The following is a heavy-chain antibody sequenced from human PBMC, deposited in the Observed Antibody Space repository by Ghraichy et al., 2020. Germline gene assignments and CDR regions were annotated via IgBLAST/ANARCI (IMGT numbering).Heavy chain of an antibody. CDR3: ARGRAARPRKYYYYYYGMDV. D-gene: IGHD6-6*01. Sequence: KVSCKASGGTFSSYAISWVRQAPGQGLEWMGGIIPIFGTANYAQKFQGRVTITADESTSTAYMELSSLRSEDTAVYYCARGRAARPRKYYYYYYGMDVWGQGTTVTVSS. CDR2: IIPIFGTA. J-gene: IGHJ6*02. V-gene: IGHV1-69*01. CDR1: GGTFSSYA.